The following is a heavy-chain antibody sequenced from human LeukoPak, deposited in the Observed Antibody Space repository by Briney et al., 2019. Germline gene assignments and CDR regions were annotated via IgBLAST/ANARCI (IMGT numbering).Heavy chain of an antibody. CDR2: ISAYNGIT. Sequence: ASVKVSCKASGYTFTSYGISWVRQAPGQGLEWMGWISAYNGITNYAQKLQGRVTMTTDTSTSTAYMELRSLRSDDTAVYYCARGDSDYVWGSYRYWGQGTLVTVSS. V-gene: IGHV1-18*01. D-gene: IGHD3-16*02. CDR1: GYTFTSYG. J-gene: IGHJ4*02. CDR3: ARGDSDYVWGSYRY.